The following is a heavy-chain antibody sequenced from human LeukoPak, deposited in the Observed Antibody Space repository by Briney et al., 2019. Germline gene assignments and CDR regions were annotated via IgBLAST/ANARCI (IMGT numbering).Heavy chain of an antibody. CDR3: ARPPLEMATITQPPDY. CDR1: GFTFSSYA. V-gene: IGHV3-30-3*01. CDR2: ISYDGSNK. D-gene: IGHD5-24*01. Sequence: GGSLRLSCAASGFTFSSYAMHWVRQAPGKGLEWVAVISYDGSNKYYADSVKGRFTISRDNSKNTLYLQMNSLRAEDTAMYYCARPPLEMATITQPPDYWGQGTLVTVSS. J-gene: IGHJ4*02.